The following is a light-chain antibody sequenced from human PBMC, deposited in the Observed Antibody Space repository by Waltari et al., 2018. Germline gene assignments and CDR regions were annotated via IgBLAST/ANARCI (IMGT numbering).Light chain of an antibody. CDR2: AAS. CDR3: QMYVRLPVT. Sequence: EIVLTQSPGTLSLSPGERATLSCRARESVSKYLAWYQQRPGQAPRLLIYAASNRATGIPDRFSGSGSGTDFSLTISRLEPEDFAVYYCQMYVRLPVTFGQGTKVEIK. CDR1: ESVSKY. V-gene: IGKV3-20*01. J-gene: IGKJ1*01.